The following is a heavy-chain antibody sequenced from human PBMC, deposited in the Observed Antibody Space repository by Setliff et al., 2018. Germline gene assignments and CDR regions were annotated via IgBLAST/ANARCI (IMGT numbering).Heavy chain of an antibody. CDR2: IHASGSP. CDR3: ARERYFDWFFED. J-gene: IGHJ4*02. Sequence: SETLSLTCTVSGGSITSGSFYWSWIRQPAGKKLGWIGRIHASGSPDYNPSLKSRVTISRDTSTNQFSLKLSSVTAADTAVYYCARERYFDWFFEDWGQGTLVTVSS. CDR1: GGSITSGSFY. D-gene: IGHD3-9*01. V-gene: IGHV4-61*02.